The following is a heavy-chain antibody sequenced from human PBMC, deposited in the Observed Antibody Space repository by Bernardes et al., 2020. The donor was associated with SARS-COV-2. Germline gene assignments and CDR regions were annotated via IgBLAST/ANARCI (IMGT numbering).Heavy chain of an antibody. CDR2: IRGKVYGGTT. Sequence: GGSLRLSCTASGFTFGDNAMSWFRQAPGKGLEWIAFIRGKVYGGTTEYAASVKGRFTISRDDSKSIAYLQMNSLKTEDPALYYCTIDWGAFDIWGQVTMVTVSS. CDR3: TIDWGAFDI. CDR1: GFTFGDNA. V-gene: IGHV3-49*03. D-gene: IGHD3-16*01. J-gene: IGHJ3*02.